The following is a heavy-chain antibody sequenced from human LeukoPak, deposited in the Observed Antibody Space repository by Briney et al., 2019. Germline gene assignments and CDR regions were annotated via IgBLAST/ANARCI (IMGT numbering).Heavy chain of an antibody. CDR2: IWYEGSNK. CDR1: GFTFSSYG. J-gene: IGHJ4*02. D-gene: IGHD6-19*01. V-gene: IGHV3-33*06. CDR3: AKDWDPHSSGWSYCHY. Sequence: RGSLRLSSAASGFTFSSYGMHWVREGPGKGLGWVAVIWYEGSNKYYADSVKGRFTISRDNFKITLYLQMNSLRAEDTAVYYCAKDWDPHSSGWSYCHYWGQGTLVTVSS.